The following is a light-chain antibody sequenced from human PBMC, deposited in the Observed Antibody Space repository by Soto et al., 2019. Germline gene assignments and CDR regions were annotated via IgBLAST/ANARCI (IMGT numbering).Light chain of an antibody. CDR3: QQYGSSPRT. CDR1: QSISSNY. J-gene: IGKJ1*01. V-gene: IGKV3-20*01. Sequence: EIVLTQSPGTLSLSPGERATLSCRASQSISSNYLAWYQHKPGQAPRLLIYGASSRATGVPDRFRGSGTGTDFTLTISSLGPGDFAVYYCQQYGSSPRTFGQGTKVEIK. CDR2: GAS.